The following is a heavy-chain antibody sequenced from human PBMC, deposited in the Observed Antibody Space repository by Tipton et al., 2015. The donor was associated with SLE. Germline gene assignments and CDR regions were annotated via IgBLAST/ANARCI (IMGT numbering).Heavy chain of an antibody. CDR3: ARGSTTWMF. CDR2: IYDTGST. D-gene: IGHD1-1*01. CDR1: GGSLTRGNYY. V-gene: IGHV4-61*01. Sequence: TLSLTCTVSGGSLTRGNYYWGWIRQPPGKGLEWIGYIYDTGSTDRNPSLKSRVSLSVDTSKNQFSLNLSFVTPADTAVYYCARGSTTWMFWGQGKLVTVSS. J-gene: IGHJ4*02.